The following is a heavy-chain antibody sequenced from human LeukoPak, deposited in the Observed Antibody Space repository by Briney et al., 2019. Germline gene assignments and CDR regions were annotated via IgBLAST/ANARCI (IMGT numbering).Heavy chain of an antibody. Sequence: GGSLRLSCAASGFTFSSYSMNWVRQAPGKGLEWVSYITSGSTTIYYADSVNGRFTISRDNAKNSLYLQMNSLKDEDTAGYYCARLAGLAFDYWGQGTLVTVSS. CDR3: ARLAGLAFDY. J-gene: IGHJ4*02. CDR2: ITSGSTTI. D-gene: IGHD2-21*01. V-gene: IGHV3-48*02. CDR1: GFTFSSYS.